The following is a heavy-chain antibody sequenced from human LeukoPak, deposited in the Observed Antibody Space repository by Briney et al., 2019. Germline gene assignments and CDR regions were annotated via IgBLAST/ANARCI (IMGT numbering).Heavy chain of an antibody. CDR2: IYYSGST. Sequence: PSESLSLTCTVSGGSITSTNYYWGWIRQPPGKGLEWIVGIYYSGSTYYNPSLKSRVTTSVDTSKNQFSLKLNSVTAADTAVYYCARQCKMTVCYYYGMDVWGQGTTVTVSS. CDR3: ARQCKMTVCYYYGMDV. V-gene: IGHV4-39*01. CDR1: GGSITSTNYY. J-gene: IGHJ6*02. D-gene: IGHD1-14*01.